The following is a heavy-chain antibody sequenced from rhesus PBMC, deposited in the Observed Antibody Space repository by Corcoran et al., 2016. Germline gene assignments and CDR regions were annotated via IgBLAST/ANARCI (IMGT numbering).Heavy chain of an antibody. V-gene: IGHV1S2*01. CDR1: GYIFTDYY. Sequence: QVQLVQSGAEEKKPGSSVKVSCKASGYIFTDYYTHWVRQAPRQGLQWVGWISPSSGNTKYAQKFQGRVTMTRDTSTNTAYMELSSLRSEDTAMYYCVREGISSATGGLDSWGQGVVVTVSS. D-gene: IGHD6-43*01. J-gene: IGHJ6*01. CDR2: ISPSSGNT. CDR3: VREGISSATGGLDS.